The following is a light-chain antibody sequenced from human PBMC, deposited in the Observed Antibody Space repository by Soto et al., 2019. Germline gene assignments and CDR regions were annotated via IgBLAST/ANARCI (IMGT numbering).Light chain of an antibody. V-gene: IGKV1-39*01. CDR1: QSISSY. J-gene: IGKJ1*01. CDR2: AAS. Sequence: DIQMTQSPSTLSASVGDRVTITCRASQSISSYLNWYQQKPGKAPKLLIYAASSLQSGVPSRFSGSGSGTDFTLTISSLQPEDFAVYYCQQYDISPWTFGQGTKVDIK. CDR3: QQYDISPWT.